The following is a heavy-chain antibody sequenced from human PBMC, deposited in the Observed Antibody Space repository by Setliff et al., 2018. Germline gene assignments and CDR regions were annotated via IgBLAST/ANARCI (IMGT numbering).Heavy chain of an antibody. J-gene: IGHJ4*02. V-gene: IGHV1-18*01. D-gene: IGHD3-22*01. Sequence: ASVKVSCKTSGYTFTNYGITWVRQAPGQGLEWMGWINNYSFKTNYPQKFLGRVTVTTETSTGTAYMELGSLTSDDTAIYYCARINFYVSSGYYYAPDYWGPGTLFTVSS. CDR1: GYTFTNYG. CDR3: ARINFYVSSGYYYAPDY. CDR2: INNYSFKT.